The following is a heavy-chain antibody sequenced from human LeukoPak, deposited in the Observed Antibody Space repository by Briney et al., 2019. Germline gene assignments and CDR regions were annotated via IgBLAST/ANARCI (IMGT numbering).Heavy chain of an antibody. D-gene: IGHD2-21*02. J-gene: IGHJ5*02. Sequence: PGGSLRLSCAVSGFTFSSYSMNWVRQAPGRGLEWVSSISSGSTYIYYAGSVKRRFTISRDNGKNSLYLQMNSLRAEDTAVYYCARDKLAYCGGDCYPDAWGQGTLVTVSS. V-gene: IGHV3-21*01. CDR2: ISSGSTYI. CDR1: GFTFSSYS. CDR3: ARDKLAYCGGDCYPDA.